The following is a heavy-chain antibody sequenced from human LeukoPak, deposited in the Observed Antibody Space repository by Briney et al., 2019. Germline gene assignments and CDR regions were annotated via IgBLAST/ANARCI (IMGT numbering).Heavy chain of an antibody. J-gene: IGHJ4*02. D-gene: IGHD5-18*01. CDR3: ASTRRYTYGGLEY. CDR2: IYYSGKT. CDR1: GGSISSSTYY. V-gene: IGHV4-39*01. Sequence: SETLSLTCTVSGGSISSSTYYWGWIRQPPGKGLEWIGSIYYSGKTYYNPSLKSRVTVSVDTSKNQLSLKLSSVTAADTAVYYCASTRRYTYGGLEYWGQGTLVTVSS.